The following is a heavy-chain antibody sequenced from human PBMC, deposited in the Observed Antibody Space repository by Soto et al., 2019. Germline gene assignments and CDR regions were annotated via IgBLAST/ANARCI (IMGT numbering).Heavy chain of an antibody. V-gene: IGHV1-24*01. CDR2: FDPEDGET. CDR3: ARIYGTYYDILTGLWGGHFDY. Sequence: ASVKVSCTVSGYTLTELSMHWVRQAPGKGLEWMGGFDPEDGETIYAQKFQGRVTMTEDTSTDTAYMELSSLRSEDTAVFYCARIYGTYYDILTGLWGGHFDYWDQATQVTVPS. CDR1: GYTLTELS. J-gene: IGHJ4*02. D-gene: IGHD3-9*01.